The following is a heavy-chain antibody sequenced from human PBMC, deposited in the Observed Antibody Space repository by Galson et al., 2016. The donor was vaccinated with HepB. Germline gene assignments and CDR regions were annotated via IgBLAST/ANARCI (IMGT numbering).Heavy chain of an antibody. Sequence: SLRLSCAASGFTFSSYWMHWVRQAPGRGLEWVVRINRDGSSTNYADSVKGRFTASRHNARNTLYLQMNSLRDEDTAVYYCADGEEGDYWGRGTLVTVSS. J-gene: IGHJ4*02. CDR3: ADGEEGDY. V-gene: IGHV3-74*01. CDR1: GFTFSSYW. D-gene: IGHD4-17*01. CDR2: INRDGSST.